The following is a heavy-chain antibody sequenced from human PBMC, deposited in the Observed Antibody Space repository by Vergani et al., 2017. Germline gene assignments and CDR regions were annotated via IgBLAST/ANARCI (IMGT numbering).Heavy chain of an antibody. V-gene: IGHV3-30*02. Sequence: QVQLVESGGGVVQRGGSLRLSCATSGFTLSNYDMQWIRQGPGKGLEFVASIRFDGSNKYYADSVKGRFTLSRDFSKNTLYLQMNSLRTDDTATYYCAKHFRGWGIDYWGQGTQVIVSS. CDR3: AKHFRGWGIDY. D-gene: IGHD3-16*01. J-gene: IGHJ4*02. CDR2: IRFDGSNK. CDR1: GFTLSNYD.